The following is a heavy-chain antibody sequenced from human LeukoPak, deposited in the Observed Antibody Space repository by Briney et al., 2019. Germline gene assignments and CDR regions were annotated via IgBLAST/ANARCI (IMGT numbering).Heavy chain of an antibody. CDR3: AKAGGSSGESFDY. J-gene: IGHJ4*02. D-gene: IGHD4-23*01. Sequence: GGSLRLSCAAPGFTFSSYAMSWVRQAPGKGLEWVSAISGSGGSTYYADSVKGRFTISRDNSKNTLYLQMNSLRAEDTAAYYCAKAGGSSGESFDYWGQGTLVTVSS. V-gene: IGHV3-23*01. CDR1: GFTFSSYA. CDR2: ISGSGGST.